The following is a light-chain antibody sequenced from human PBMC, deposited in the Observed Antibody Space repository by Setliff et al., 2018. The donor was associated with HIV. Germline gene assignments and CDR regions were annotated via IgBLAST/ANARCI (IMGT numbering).Light chain of an antibody. J-gene: IGLJ1*01. CDR1: SSNIGAGYD. Sequence: QSVLTQPPSVSGAPGQRVTLSCTGSSSNIGAGYDVNWYQQLPGTAPKLLINGNSNRPSGVPDRFSGSKSDTSASLTISGLQVEDEADYYCTSYTSSSTRYVFGTGTKVTVL. V-gene: IGLV1-40*01. CDR2: GNS. CDR3: TSYTSSSTRYV.